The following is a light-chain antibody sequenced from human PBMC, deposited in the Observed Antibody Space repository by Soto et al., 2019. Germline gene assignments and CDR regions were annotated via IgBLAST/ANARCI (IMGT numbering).Light chain of an antibody. CDR1: RRVASSH. CDR3: QQYGSAPLT. Sequence: IGWTRTKGTLSLSPGARATLSFRVSRRVASSHLAWYRQKPGQAPRLLIYDASSRATGIPDRISGSGSGTDFTLTISSLEPEDFAAYYCQQYGSAPLTFGPGTKVDIK. CDR2: DAS. J-gene: IGKJ3*01. V-gene: IGKV3-20*01.